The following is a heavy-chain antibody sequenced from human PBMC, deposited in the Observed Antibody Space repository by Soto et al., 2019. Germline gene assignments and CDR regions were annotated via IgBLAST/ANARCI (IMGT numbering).Heavy chain of an antibody. D-gene: IGHD2-2*01. Sequence: PSETLSLTCTVSGGSISSYYWSWIRQPPGKGLERIGYIYYSGSTNYNPSLKSRVTISVDTSKNQFSLKLSSVTAADTAVYYCARSRCSSTSCYAGRGINWFDPWGQGTLVTVSS. CDR2: IYYSGST. CDR3: ARSRCSSTSCYAGRGINWFDP. CDR1: GGSISSYY. J-gene: IGHJ5*02. V-gene: IGHV4-59*01.